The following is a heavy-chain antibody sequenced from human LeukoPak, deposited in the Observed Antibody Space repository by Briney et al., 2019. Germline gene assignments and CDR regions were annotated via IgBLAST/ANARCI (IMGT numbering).Heavy chain of an antibody. D-gene: IGHD3-22*01. CDR1: GGSISSGSYY. CDR3: ARDRRYYDSSGYFDY. CDR2: IYYSGST. V-gene: IGHV4-61*01. Sequence: TSETLSLTCTVSGGSISSGSYYWSWIRQPPGKGLEWIGYIYYSGSTNYNPSLKSRVTISVDTSKNQFSLKLSTVTAADTAVYYCARDRRYYDSSGYFDYWGQGTLVTVSS. J-gene: IGHJ4*02.